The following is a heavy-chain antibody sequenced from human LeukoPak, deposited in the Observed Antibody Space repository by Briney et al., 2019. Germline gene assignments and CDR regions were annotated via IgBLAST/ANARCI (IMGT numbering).Heavy chain of an antibody. CDR2: ISHSGSTI. CDR1: GYMFSDYY. CDR3: ARVVTRGDEKYYFDY. D-gene: IGHD2-21*02. J-gene: IGHJ4*02. Sequence: AGGSLRLSCAASGYMFSDYYMSWIRQAPEKGLEWLSYISHSGSTIYYADSVKGRFTVSRDNAKNSLYLQMNNLRAEDTAVYYCARVVTRGDEKYYFDYWGQGTLVTVSS. V-gene: IGHV3-11*04.